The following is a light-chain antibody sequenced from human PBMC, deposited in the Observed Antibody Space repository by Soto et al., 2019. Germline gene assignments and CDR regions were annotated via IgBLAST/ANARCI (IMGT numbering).Light chain of an antibody. CDR1: QSVSSS. CDR3: QQRNSWPLT. Sequence: EIVLTQSPATLSLSPGETATLSCRASQSVSSSLAWYQQKPGQTPRLLIYDASNRATGIPARFSGSGSGTVFTLTVSSLEPEDFAVYYCQQRNSWPLTFGGGTKVEIK. CDR2: DAS. J-gene: IGKJ4*01. V-gene: IGKV3-11*01.